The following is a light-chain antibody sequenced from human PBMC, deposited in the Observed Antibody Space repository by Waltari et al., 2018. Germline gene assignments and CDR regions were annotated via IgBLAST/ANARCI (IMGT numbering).Light chain of an antibody. Sequence: DIQMTQSPSSLSASVGDRDTITCRASQSISSYLNWYQQKPGKALKLLIYAASSLQSGVPSRFSGSGSGTDFTLTISSLQPEDFATYYCQQSYSTPRTFGQGTKVEIK. CDR1: QSISSY. V-gene: IGKV1-39*01. CDR2: AAS. J-gene: IGKJ1*01. CDR3: QQSYSTPRT.